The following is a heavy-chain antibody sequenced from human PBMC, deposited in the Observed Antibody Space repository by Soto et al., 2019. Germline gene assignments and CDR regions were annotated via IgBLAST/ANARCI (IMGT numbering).Heavy chain of an antibody. J-gene: IGHJ6*02. D-gene: IGHD2-2*01. Sequence: ASVKVSCKASGGTFSSYAISWVRQAAGQGLEWMGGIIPIFGTANYAQKFQGRVTITADESTSTAYMELSSLRSEDTAVYYCARDQGCISTSCYNYYYGMDVRGQGSTVTVSS. CDR1: GGTFSSYA. CDR2: IIPIFGTA. CDR3: ARDQGCISTSCYNYYYGMDV. V-gene: IGHV1-69*13.